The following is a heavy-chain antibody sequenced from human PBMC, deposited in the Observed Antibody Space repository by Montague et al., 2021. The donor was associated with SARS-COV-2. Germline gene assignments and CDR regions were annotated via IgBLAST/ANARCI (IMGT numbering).Heavy chain of an antibody. CDR1: GGSFSGYY. CDR3: ARGRTVTTFYYYYYYGMDV. D-gene: IGHD4-17*01. J-gene: IGHJ6*02. Sequence: SKTLSLTCAVYGGSFSGYYLSWIRQPPGKGLEWIGEINHSGSTNYNPSLKSRVTISVDTSKNQFSLKLSSVTAADTAVYYCARGRTVTTFYYYYYYGMDVWGQGTTVTVSS. CDR2: INHSGST. V-gene: IGHV4-34*01.